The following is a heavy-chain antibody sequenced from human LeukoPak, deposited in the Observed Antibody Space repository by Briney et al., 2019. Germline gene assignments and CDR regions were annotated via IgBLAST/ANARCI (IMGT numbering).Heavy chain of an antibody. J-gene: IGHJ6*02. CDR2: INAGNGNT. CDR1: GYTFTSYG. Sequence: ASVRVSCKASGYTFTSYGISWVRQAPGQRLEWMGWINAGNGNTKYSQKFQGRVTITRDTSASTAYMELSSLRSEDTAVYYCASGPMDSYYYYGMDVWGQGTTVTVSS. D-gene: IGHD3/OR15-3a*01. V-gene: IGHV1-3*01. CDR3: ASGPMDSYYYYGMDV.